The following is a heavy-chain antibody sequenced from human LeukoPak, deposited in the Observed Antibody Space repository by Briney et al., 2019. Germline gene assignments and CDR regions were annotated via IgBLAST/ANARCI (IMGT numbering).Heavy chain of an antibody. CDR1: GGSISSGGYY. V-gene: IGHV4-30-2*01. CDR3: ARDRAPVFSI. Sequence: TLSLTCTVSGGSISSGGYYWSWIRQPPGKGLEWIGYIYHSGSTYYNPSLKSRVTISVDRSKNQFSLKLSSVTAADTAVYCCARDRAPVFSIWGQGTMVTVSS. D-gene: IGHD1-14*01. CDR2: IYHSGST. J-gene: IGHJ3*02.